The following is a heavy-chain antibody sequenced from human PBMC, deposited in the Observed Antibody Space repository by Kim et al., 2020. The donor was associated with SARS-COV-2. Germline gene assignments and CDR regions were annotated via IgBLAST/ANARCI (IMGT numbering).Heavy chain of an antibody. CDR2: IGAAGDT. CDR3: ARVQKGSFDI. Sequence: LSLTCAASGFTFNYYDMHWVRQATGKGLEWVSAIGAAGDTYYPGSVKGRFTISRENAKNSLYLHMNSLRAGDTTLYYCARVQKGSFDIWGQGTMVTV. V-gene: IGHV3-13*04. CDR1: GFTFNYYD. J-gene: IGHJ3*02. D-gene: IGHD1-1*01.